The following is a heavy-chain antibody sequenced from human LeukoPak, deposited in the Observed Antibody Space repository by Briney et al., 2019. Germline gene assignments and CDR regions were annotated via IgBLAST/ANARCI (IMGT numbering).Heavy chain of an antibody. V-gene: IGHV4-59*01. CDR3: ARDRSSGWTGVFDI. J-gene: IGHJ3*02. CDR2: IYYSGST. CDR1: GGSISSYY. Sequence: SETLSLTCNVSGGSISSYYWSWLRQSPGKGLEWIGYIYYSGSTKYNPSLESRVTISIDTSKNHFSLKLSSVTAADTAVYYCARDRSSGWTGVFDIWGRGTMVTVSS. D-gene: IGHD6-19*01.